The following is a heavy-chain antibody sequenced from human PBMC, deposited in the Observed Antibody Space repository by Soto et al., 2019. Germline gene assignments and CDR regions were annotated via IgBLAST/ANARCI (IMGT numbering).Heavy chain of an antibody. V-gene: IGHV3-23*01. D-gene: IGHD4-17*01. Sequence: EVHLLESGGGLVQPGGSLRISCAASGFSFNAYSMSWVRQAPGKGLEWVSGIIGSGDSTYYADSVKGRFTISRDNSNNTLYLQMNSLRAGDTAIYYCAKDRGPTTVTFDAFQAWGQGTLVAVSS. CDR3: AKDRGPTTVTFDAFQA. J-gene: IGHJ1*01. CDR1: GFSFNAYS. CDR2: IIGSGDST.